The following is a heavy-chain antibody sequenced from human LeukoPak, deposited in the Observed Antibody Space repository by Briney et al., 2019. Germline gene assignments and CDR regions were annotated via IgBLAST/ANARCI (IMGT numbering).Heavy chain of an antibody. CDR1: GYTFTSYD. CDR2: MNPNSGNT. Sequence: ASVKVSCKASGYTFTSYDINWVRQATGQGLEWMGWMNPNSGNTGYAQKFQGRVTMTRNTSISTAYMELSSLRSVDTAVYYCARRTMWDTNGWLSPDYWGQGTLVTVSS. J-gene: IGHJ4*02. CDR3: ARRTMWDTNGWLSPDY. V-gene: IGHV1-8*01. D-gene: IGHD6-19*01.